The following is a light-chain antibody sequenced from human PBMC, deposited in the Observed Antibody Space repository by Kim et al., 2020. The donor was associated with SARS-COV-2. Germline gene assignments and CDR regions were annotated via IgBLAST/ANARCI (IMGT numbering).Light chain of an antibody. V-gene: IGKV3D-20*01. Sequence: LSPGERATLACGASQSVGNNYLAWYQQKPGLAPRLLIYDASTRATGIPDRFSASGSGTVFTLTISRLEPEDFAVYYCQQYATAPLTFGGGTKVEI. CDR2: DAS. J-gene: IGKJ4*01. CDR1: QSVGNNY. CDR3: QQYATAPLT.